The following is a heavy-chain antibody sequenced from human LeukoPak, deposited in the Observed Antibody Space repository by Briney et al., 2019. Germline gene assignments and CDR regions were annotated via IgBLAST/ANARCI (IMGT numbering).Heavy chain of an antibody. V-gene: IGHV1-8*03. CDR1: GYTFTSYD. D-gene: IGHD3-16*01. CDR3: ARGRLGALVFVDY. Sequence: GASVKVSCKASGYTFTSYDINWVRQAIGQGLEWMGWMNPNSGNTGYAQKFQGRVTITRNTSISTAYMELSSLRSEDTAVYYCARGRLGALVFVDYWGQGTLVTVSS. CDR2: MNPNSGNT. J-gene: IGHJ4*02.